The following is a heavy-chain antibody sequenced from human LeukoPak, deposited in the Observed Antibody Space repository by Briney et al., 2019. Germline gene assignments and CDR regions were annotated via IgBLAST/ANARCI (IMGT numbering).Heavy chain of an antibody. CDR3: ARDSRIAMAGYYHFDY. CDR2: IYTSGSI. Sequence: PSETLSLTCTVSGGSISSYYWSWIRQPAGKGLEWIGRIYTSGSITYNPSLKSRVSMSVDTSKNQFSLKLSSVTAADTAVYSCARDSRIAMAGYYHFDYWGQGTLVTVSS. V-gene: IGHV4-4*07. J-gene: IGHJ4*02. CDR1: GGSISSYY. D-gene: IGHD6-19*01.